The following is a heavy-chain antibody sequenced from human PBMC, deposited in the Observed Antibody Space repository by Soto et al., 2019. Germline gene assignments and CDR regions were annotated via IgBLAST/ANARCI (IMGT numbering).Heavy chain of an antibody. D-gene: IGHD6-13*01. CDR3: ARDLAAAGPDDY. Sequence: SVKVSCKASGCTFSSYAISWVRQAPGQGLEWMGGIIPIFGTANYAQKFQGRVTITADESTSTAYMELSSLRSEDTAVYYCARDLAAAGPDDYWGQGTLVTVSS. V-gene: IGHV1-69*13. CDR2: IIPIFGTA. CDR1: GCTFSSYA. J-gene: IGHJ4*02.